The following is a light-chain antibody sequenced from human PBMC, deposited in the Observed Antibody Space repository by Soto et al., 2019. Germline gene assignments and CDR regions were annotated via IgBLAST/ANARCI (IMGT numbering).Light chain of an antibody. J-gene: IGKJ4*01. Sequence: PVQRATLSCMASQSIITNYLAWYRQKPVQAPRLLIYAASSRATGIPDRFSGSGSGTEFTLTISSLQSEDFAVYYCQQYNNWPLTFGGGTKVDI. CDR3: QQYNNWPLT. V-gene: IGKV3D-15*01. CDR2: AAS. CDR1: QSIITN.